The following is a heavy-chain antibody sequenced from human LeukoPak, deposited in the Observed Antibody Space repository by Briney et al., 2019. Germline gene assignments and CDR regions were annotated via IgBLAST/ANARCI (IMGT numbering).Heavy chain of an antibody. CDR1: GFSFSNYA. Sequence: GGSLRLSCGASGFSFSNYAMTWVRQAPGKGLEWVSGISDSGSTAFYADSVKGRFTSSRDNPKNTLYLQINSLRAEDTAVYYCAKDMQTWPRFPDYWGQGTLVTVSS. D-gene: IGHD5-12*01. CDR3: AKDMQTWPRFPDY. V-gene: IGHV3-23*01. CDR2: ISDSGSTA. J-gene: IGHJ4*02.